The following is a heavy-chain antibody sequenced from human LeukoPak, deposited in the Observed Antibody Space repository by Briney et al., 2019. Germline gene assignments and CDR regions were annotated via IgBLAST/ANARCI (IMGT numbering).Heavy chain of an antibody. Sequence: GSLRLSRAASGFTFSSYAMSWVRQAPGKGLEWVSAISGSGGSTYYADSVKGRFTISRDNSKNTLYLQTNSLRAEDTAVYYCAKALYFGGDCYSAPHDAFDIWGQGTMVTVSS. D-gene: IGHD2-21*02. CDR3: AKALYFGGDCYSAPHDAFDI. CDR1: GFTFSSYA. CDR2: ISGSGGST. J-gene: IGHJ3*02. V-gene: IGHV3-23*01.